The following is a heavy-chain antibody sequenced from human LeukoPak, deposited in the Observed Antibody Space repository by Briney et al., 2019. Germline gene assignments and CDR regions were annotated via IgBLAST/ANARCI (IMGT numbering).Heavy chain of an antibody. CDR1: GGSINSHY. Sequence: PSETLSLTCSVSGGSINSHYWSWIRQSPGKGLEWIGYVFNGGSTNYNPSLKSRVTMSLDTSRDQFSLRLSSVTAADTAIYYCASRVAGNPGNGFFDFWSPGTLVTASS. CDR2: VFNGGST. D-gene: IGHD1-1*01. V-gene: IGHV4-59*11. CDR3: ASRVAGNPGNGFFDF. J-gene: IGHJ4*02.